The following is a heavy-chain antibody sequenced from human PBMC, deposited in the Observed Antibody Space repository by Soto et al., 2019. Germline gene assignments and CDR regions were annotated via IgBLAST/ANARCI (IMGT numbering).Heavy chain of an antibody. CDR1: GYNFPNYW. J-gene: IGHJ4*02. CDR3: ARQVRSDGPGDS. V-gene: IGHV5-51*01. D-gene: IGHD2-15*01. Sequence: PGESLKISCKASGYNFPNYWIAWVRQMPGQGLEWMGIIYPRDSETRFSPSIQGQVTISADKSTNTAYLQWSSLRASDTAMYYCARQVRSDGPGDSWGQGTLVTVSP. CDR2: IYPRDSET.